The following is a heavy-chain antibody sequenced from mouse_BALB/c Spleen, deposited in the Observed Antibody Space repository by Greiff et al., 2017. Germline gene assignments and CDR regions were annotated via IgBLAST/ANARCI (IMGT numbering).Heavy chain of an antibody. V-gene: IGHV14-1*01. Sequence: VQLQQSGAELVRSGASVKLSCTASGFNIKDYYMHWVKQRPGQGLEWIGMIHPSDSETRLNQKFKDKATLTVDKSSSTAYMQLSSPTSEDSAVYYCARSDGYYDAMDYWGQGTSVTVSS. CDR1: GFNIKDYY. CDR3: ARSDGYYDAMDY. CDR2: IHPSDSET. D-gene: IGHD2-3*01. J-gene: IGHJ4*01.